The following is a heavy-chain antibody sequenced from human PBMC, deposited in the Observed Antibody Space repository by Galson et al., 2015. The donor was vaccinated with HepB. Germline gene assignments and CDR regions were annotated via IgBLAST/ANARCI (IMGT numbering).Heavy chain of an antibody. J-gene: IGHJ5*02. CDR1: GFTFSSYA. V-gene: IGHV3-30*04. Sequence: SLRLSCAASGFTFSSYAMHWVRQAPGKGLEWVAVISYDGSNKYYADSVKGRFTISRDNSKNTLYLQMNSLRAEDTAVYYCARLKVCCQNWFDPWGQGTLVTVSS. CDR2: ISYDGSNK. CDR3: ARLKVCCQNWFDP. D-gene: IGHD2-15*01.